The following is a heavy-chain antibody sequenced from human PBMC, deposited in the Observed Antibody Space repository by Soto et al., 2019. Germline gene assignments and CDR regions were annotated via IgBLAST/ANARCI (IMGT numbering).Heavy chain of an antibody. D-gene: IGHD3-22*01. CDR1: GFTFSSYA. V-gene: IGHV3-23*01. CDR3: ATPPQYYDSSGYPFDP. CDR2: ISGSGGST. Sequence: PGGSLRLSCAASGFTFSSYAMSWVRQAPGKGLEWVSAISGSGGSTYYADSVKGRFTTSRDNSKNTLYLQMNSLRAEDTAVYYCATPPQYYDSSGYPFDPWGQGTLVTVSS. J-gene: IGHJ5*02.